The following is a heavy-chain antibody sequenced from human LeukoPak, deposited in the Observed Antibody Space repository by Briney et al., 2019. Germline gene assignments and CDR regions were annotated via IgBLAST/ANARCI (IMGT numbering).Heavy chain of an antibody. D-gene: IGHD5-18*01. CDR1: GFTFSSYT. Sequence: GGSLRLSCAASGFTFSSYTMNWVRQAPGKGLEWLSSISSSSSDKYFADSVKGRFTISRDNAKSSLYLQMNSLRVEDTAVYYCARVGPSYGYVDYWGQGTLVTVSS. V-gene: IGHV3-21*01. CDR3: ARVGPSYGYVDY. CDR2: ISSSSSDK. J-gene: IGHJ4*02.